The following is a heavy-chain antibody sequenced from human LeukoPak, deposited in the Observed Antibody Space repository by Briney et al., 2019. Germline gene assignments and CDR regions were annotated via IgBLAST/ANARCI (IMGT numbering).Heavy chain of an antibody. CDR2: IDYSGST. D-gene: IGHD5-24*01. CDR3: ARGSYESGYINY. V-gene: IGHV4-59*11. J-gene: IGHJ4*02. CDR1: GGTISTHY. Sequence: SETLSLTCTVSGGTISTHYGSWIREPPGKGLEWIAYIDYSGSTTYKPSLKSRVTISVNASKNQFSLNLGSVTAADTAVYYCARGSYESGYINYWGQGTLVTVSS.